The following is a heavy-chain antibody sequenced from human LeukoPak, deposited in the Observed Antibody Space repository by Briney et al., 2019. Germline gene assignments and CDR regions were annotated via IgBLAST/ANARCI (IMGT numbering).Heavy chain of an antibody. CDR2: IYTNGRP. V-gene: IGHV4-4*07. CDR1: GAPFSGYY. Sequence: PETLSLTCTVSGAPFSGYYWGWIRQAAGTGLEWIGRIYTNGRPDYNPSLRSRVTMSVDTSKNQFSLKLSSVTAADTAVYYCATEARDYEGSGYYYGNWGQGTLVTVSS. J-gene: IGHJ4*02. CDR3: ATEARDYEGSGYYYGN. D-gene: IGHD3-22*01.